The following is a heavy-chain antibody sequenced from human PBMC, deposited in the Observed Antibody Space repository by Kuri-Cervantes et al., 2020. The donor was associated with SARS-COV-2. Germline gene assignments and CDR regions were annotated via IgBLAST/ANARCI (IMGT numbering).Heavy chain of an antibody. CDR3: ARDRVVEAFDI. CDR1: GFTFSSHA. J-gene: IGHJ3*02. D-gene: IGHD2-15*01. CDR2: ISYDGSNK. V-gene: IGHV3-30-3*01. Sequence: GESLKISCAASGFTFSSHAMHWVRQAPGKGLEWVAVISYDGSNKYYADSVKGRFTISRDNSKNTLYLQMNSLRAEDTAVYYCARDRVVEAFDIWGQGTMVTVSS.